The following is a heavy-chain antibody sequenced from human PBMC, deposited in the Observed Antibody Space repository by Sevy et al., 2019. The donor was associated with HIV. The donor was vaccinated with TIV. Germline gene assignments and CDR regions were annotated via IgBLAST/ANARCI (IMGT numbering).Heavy chain of an antibody. D-gene: IGHD6-19*01. CDR3: AGRIAVAAFDY. J-gene: IGHJ4*02. CDR2: IYTSGTT. Sequence: SETLSLTCTVSGGSFGSSSYYWNWIRQPVGKGLEWIGRIYTSGTTNYNPSLKSRVTMSVDTSKNQFSLKLSSVTAADTAVYYCAGRIAVAAFDYWGQGNLVTVSS. CDR1: GGSFGSSSYY. V-gene: IGHV4-61*02.